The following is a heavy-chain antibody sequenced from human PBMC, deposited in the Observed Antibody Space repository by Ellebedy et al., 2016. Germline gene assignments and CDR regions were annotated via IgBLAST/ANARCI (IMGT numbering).Heavy chain of an antibody. CDR2: SGSGISSP. D-gene: IGHD1-26*01. J-gene: IGHJ4*02. Sequence: GESLKISCVASGFTFSSYAMSWVRQAPGKGLEWVSNSGSGISSPYYADSVKGRFTISRDNSKNTLFLQMNSLTADDTATYYCAKEGEQELDNSFDYWGQGILVTVSS. CDR3: AKEGEQELDNSFDY. CDR1: GFTFSSYA. V-gene: IGHV3-23*01.